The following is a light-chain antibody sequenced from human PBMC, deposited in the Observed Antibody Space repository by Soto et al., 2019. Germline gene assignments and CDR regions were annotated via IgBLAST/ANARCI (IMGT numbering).Light chain of an antibody. V-gene: IGKV1-33*01. Sequence: DLQMTQSPSSLSASVGDRVTITCQASQGISNYLNWYQQKPGKAPKLLIYDASNLETGVPSRFSGSGSGTDFTFTISSLQPEDTATYFCQQYDSLPYTFGQGTKLEI. J-gene: IGKJ2*01. CDR2: DAS. CDR1: QGISNY. CDR3: QQYDSLPYT.